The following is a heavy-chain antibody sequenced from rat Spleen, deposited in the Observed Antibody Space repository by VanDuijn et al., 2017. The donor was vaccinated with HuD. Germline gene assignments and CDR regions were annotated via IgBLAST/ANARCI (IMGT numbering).Heavy chain of an antibody. D-gene: IGHD2-1*01. CDR2: ISYDGSST. J-gene: IGHJ2*01. CDR3: ARDTNYFDY. V-gene: IGHV5-7*01. CDR1: GFTFSDYN. Sequence: EVQLAESGGGLVQPGRSLKLSCAASGFTFSDYNMAWVRQAPKKGLEWVATISYDGSSTYYRDSVKGRFTISRDNAKSTLYLQMNSLRSEDTATYYCARDTNYFDYWGHGVMVTVSS.